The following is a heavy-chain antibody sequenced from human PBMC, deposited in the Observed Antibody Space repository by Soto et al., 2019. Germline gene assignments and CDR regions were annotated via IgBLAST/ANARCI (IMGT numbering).Heavy chain of an antibody. V-gene: IGHV1-58*02. CDR1: GFTFTSSA. CDR2: IAVGSGNT. J-gene: IGHJ6*02. CDR3: AALEVGYLFMDV. D-gene: IGHD6-25*01. Sequence: SVKVSCKASGFTFTSSAMHWVRQARGQRLEWIGWIAVGSGNTNYAQKFQERVTITRDMSTSTAYMELSSLRSEDTAVYYCAALEVGYLFMDVWGQGTTVTVSS.